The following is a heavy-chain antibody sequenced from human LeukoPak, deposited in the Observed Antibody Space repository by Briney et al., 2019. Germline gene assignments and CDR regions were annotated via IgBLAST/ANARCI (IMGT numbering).Heavy chain of an antibody. Sequence: GGSLRLSCAASGFTFSSYAMHWVRQAPGKGLEWVAVISYDGSNKYYADSVKGRFTIARDNSKNTLYLQRNSLRAEDTAVYYCASEDASSSWFYFQHWGQGTLVTVSS. J-gene: IGHJ1*01. CDR2: ISYDGSNK. CDR1: GFTFSSYA. D-gene: IGHD6-13*01. CDR3: ASEDASSSWFYFQH. V-gene: IGHV3-30-3*01.